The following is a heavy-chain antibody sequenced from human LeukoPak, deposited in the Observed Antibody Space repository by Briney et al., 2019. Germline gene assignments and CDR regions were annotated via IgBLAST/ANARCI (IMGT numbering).Heavy chain of an antibody. Sequence: GGSLRLSCAASGLTFSTYAMHWVRQAPGKGLEYVSAISSNGGGTYYANSVKGRFTISRDNSKNTLYLQMNSLRAEDTAVYYCAREGGEAAGAFDIWGQGTMVTVSS. CDR1: GLTFSTYA. D-gene: IGHD6-13*01. V-gene: IGHV3-64*01. CDR2: ISSNGGGT. CDR3: AREGGEAAGAFDI. J-gene: IGHJ3*02.